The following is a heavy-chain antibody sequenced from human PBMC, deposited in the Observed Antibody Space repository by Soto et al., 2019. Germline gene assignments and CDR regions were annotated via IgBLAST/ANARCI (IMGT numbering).Heavy chain of an antibody. CDR2: ISYDGSNK. CDR1: GFTFSSYG. CDR3: AKLSSRSSGPDSDY. Sequence: LSGESLRLSCAASGFTFSSYGMHWVRQAPGKGLEWVAVISYDGSNKYYADSVKGRFTISRDNSKNTLYLQMNSLRAEDTAVYYCAKLSSRSSGPDSDYWGQGTLVTVSS. J-gene: IGHJ4*02. D-gene: IGHD3-22*01. V-gene: IGHV3-30*18.